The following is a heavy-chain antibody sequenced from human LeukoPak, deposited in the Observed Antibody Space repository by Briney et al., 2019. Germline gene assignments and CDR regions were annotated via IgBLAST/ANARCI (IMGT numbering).Heavy chain of an antibody. CDR3: AGGPEVTTNDY. D-gene: IGHD2-21*02. Sequence: SETLSLTCTVSGGSISSYYWTWIRQTPGKGLEWIGFIHYTGSTNYNPSLKSRVTISVDTSKSQFSLELTSVTAADTAVYYCAGGPEVTTNDYWGQGTLVTVFS. V-gene: IGHV4-59*01. CDR2: IHYTGST. J-gene: IGHJ4*02. CDR1: GGSISSYY.